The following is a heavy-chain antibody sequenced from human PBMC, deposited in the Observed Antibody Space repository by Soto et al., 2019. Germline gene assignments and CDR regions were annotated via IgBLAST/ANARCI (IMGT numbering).Heavy chain of an antibody. CDR3: ASQGEWLVQRGGFWFDP. J-gene: IGHJ5*02. V-gene: IGHV4-61*01. CDR1: GGSVSSGSYY. D-gene: IGHD6-19*01. CDR2: IYYSGST. Sequence: SETLSLTCTVSGGSVSSGSYYWSWIRQPPGKGLEWIGYIYYSGSTNYNPSLKSRVTISVDTSKNQFSLKLSSVTAADTAVYYCASQGEWLVQRGGFWFDPWGQGTLVTVSS.